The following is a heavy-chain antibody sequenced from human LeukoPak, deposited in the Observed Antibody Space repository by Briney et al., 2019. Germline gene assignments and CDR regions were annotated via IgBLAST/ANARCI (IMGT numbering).Heavy chain of an antibody. J-gene: IGHJ1*01. D-gene: IGHD5-18*01. CDR3: AKDQGIQLWLKYFQH. V-gene: IGHV3-23*01. CDR2: ISGSGGTT. CDR1: GFTFNNYA. Sequence: GGCLRLSCAASGFTFNNYAMTWVRQAPGKGLEWVSAISGSGGTTLYADSVKGRFTISRDNSKSTLYLQMNSLRAEDTAVYYCAKDQGIQLWLKYFQHWGQGTLVTV.